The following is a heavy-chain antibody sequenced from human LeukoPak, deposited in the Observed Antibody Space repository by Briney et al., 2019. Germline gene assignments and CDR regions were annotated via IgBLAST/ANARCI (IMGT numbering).Heavy chain of an antibody. CDR1: GGSISSYF. V-gene: IGHV4-4*07. J-gene: IGHJ5*02. Sequence: PSETLSLTCIVSGGSISSYFWSWIRQPAGKGLEWIGRIYTSGSTYYNPSLKSRLTMSVDTDTSKNQFSLKLSSVTAADTAVYYCARSGYNNWFDPWGQGTLVTVSS. CDR3: ARSGYNNWFDP. D-gene: IGHD5-24*01. CDR2: IYTSGST.